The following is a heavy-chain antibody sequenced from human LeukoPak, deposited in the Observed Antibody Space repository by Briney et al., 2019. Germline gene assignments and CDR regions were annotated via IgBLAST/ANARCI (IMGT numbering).Heavy chain of an antibody. CDR3: ARDSTAYNSFDY. V-gene: IGHV1-46*01. CDR1: GYTFTSYY. J-gene: IGHJ4*02. CDR2: INPSGGST. Sequence: ASVKVSCKASGYTFTSYYMHWVRQAPGHGLEWMGIINPSGGSTSYAQKFQGRVTMTRDTSTSTVYMELSGLRPEDTAVYYCARDSTAYNSFDYWGQGTLVTVSS. D-gene: IGHD5-24*01.